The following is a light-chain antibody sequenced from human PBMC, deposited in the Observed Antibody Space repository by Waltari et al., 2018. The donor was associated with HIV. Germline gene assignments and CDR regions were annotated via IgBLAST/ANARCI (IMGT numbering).Light chain of an antibody. J-gene: IGLJ3*02. Sequence: GQRVTISCSGSSSNIGTHTVSWYQQLPGTAPNLLIYDNNKRPSGVPDRFSGSKSGTSASLAISGLQSEDEADYYCASWDDSLNGRVFGGGTKLTVL. V-gene: IGLV1-44*01. CDR3: ASWDDSLNGRV. CDR2: DNN. CDR1: SSNIGTHT.